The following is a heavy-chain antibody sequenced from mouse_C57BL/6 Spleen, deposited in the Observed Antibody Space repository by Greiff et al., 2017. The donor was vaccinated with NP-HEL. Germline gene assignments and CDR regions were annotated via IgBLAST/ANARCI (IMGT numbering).Heavy chain of an antibody. Sequence: EVQLQQSGPELVKPGASVKISCKASGYTFTDYYMNWVKQSHGKSLEWIGDINPNNGGTSYNQKFKGKATLTVDKSSSTAYMELRSLTSEDSAVYYCASSYYYGSSYPDWYFDVWGTGTTVTVSS. J-gene: IGHJ1*03. CDR1: GYTFTDYY. D-gene: IGHD1-1*01. CDR3: ASSYYYGSSYPDWYFDV. CDR2: INPNNGGT. V-gene: IGHV1-26*01.